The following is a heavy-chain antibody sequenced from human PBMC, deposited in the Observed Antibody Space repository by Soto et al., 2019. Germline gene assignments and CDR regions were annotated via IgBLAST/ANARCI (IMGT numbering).Heavy chain of an antibody. D-gene: IGHD3-3*01. V-gene: IGHV1-18*01. CDR1: GYTFTSYG. CDR2: ISAYNGNT. J-gene: IGHJ5*02. Sequence: ASVKVSCKASGYTFTSYGISWVRQAPGQGLEWMGWISAYNGNTNYAQKLQGRVTMTTDTSTSTAYMELRSLRSDDAAVYYCARDRNYDFWSGPYWFDPWGQGTLVTVSS. CDR3: ARDRNYDFWSGPYWFDP.